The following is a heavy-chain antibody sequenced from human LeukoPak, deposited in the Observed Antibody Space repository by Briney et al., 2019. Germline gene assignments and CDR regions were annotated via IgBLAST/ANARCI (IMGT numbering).Heavy chain of an antibody. Sequence: GSSVKVSCKASGGTFSSYAISWVRQAPGQGLECMGVISPSGGSTTYAQKFQGRVTLTRDMSTSTDYLELSSLRSEDTAVYYCARDNSVRDEAWWFNPWGQGTLVTVSS. CDR2: ISPSGGST. CDR1: GGTFSSYA. V-gene: IGHV1-69*05. J-gene: IGHJ5*02. CDR3: ARDNSVRDEAWWFNP. D-gene: IGHD5-24*01.